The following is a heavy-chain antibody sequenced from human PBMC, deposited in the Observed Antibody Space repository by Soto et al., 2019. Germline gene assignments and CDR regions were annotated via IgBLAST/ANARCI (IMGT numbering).Heavy chain of an antibody. CDR1: GGTFSSYA. CDR2: IIPIFGTA. D-gene: IGHD6-13*01. J-gene: IGHJ6*02. V-gene: IGHV1-69*13. CDR3: ARTQQQLVGYYYGMDV. Sequence: SVKVSCKASGGTFSSYAISWVRQAPGQGLEWMGGIIPIFGTANYAQKFQGRVTITADESTSTAYMELSSLRSEDTAVYYCARTQQQLVGYYYGMDVWGQGTTVTVSS.